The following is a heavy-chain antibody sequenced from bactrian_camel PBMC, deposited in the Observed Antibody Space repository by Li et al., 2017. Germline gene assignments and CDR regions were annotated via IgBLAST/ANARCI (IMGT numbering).Heavy chain of an antibody. D-gene: IGHD4*01. Sequence: QVQLVESGGGSVQAGGSLRLSCLYNHRGNCTGWFRQAPGKEREGVAAIYLGGGVPYYTDSVKGRFTISADSAKGTASLQMNSLKPEDTAMYYCVADGFCYSDSDPNFPWGQGTQVTVS. V-gene: IGHV3S54*01. CDR3: VADGFCYSDSDPNFP. CDR1: NHRGNC. CDR2: IYLGGGVP. J-gene: IGHJ6*01.